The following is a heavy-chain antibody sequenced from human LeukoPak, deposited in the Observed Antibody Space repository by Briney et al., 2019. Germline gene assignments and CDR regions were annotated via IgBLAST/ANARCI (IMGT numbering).Heavy chain of an antibody. Sequence: SVKVSCKASGFTFTSSAMQWVRQARGQRLEWIGWIVVGSGNTNYAQKFQERVTITRDMSTSTAYMELSSLRSEDTAVYYCAAGGREGTAPDYWGQGTLVTVSS. CDR1: GFTFTSSA. CDR2: IVVGSGNT. V-gene: IGHV1-58*02. D-gene: IGHD2-21*02. CDR3: AAGGREGTAPDY. J-gene: IGHJ4*02.